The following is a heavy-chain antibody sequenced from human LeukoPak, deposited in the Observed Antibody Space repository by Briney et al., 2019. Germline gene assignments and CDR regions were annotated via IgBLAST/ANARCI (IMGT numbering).Heavy chain of an antibody. J-gene: IGHJ4*02. CDR1: GYTFTSYY. V-gene: IGHV1-46*01. CDR2: INPSGGST. Sequence: ASVKVSCKASGYTFTSYYMHWVRQAPGQGLEWMGIINPSGGSTSYAQKFQGRVTMTRDTSTSTVYMELSSLRSEDTAVYCCARAAAVVGYFDYWGQGTLVTVSS. CDR3: ARAAAVVGYFDY. D-gene: IGHD6-13*01.